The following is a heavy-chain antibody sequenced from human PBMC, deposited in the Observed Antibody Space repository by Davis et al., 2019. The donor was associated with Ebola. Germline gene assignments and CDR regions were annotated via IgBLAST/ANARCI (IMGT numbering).Heavy chain of an antibody. D-gene: IGHD4-23*01. CDR2: IYHSGST. CDR1: GYSISSGSY. CDR3: ARAARDYGGRSVGAPIRY. Sequence: SETLSLTCAVSGYSISSGSYWGWIRQPPGKGPEWIGNIYHSGSTYYNPSLKSRVTISVDTSKNQFSLKLSSVTAADTAVYYCARAARDYGGRSVGAPIRYWGQGTLVTVSS. J-gene: IGHJ4*02. V-gene: IGHV4-38-2*01.